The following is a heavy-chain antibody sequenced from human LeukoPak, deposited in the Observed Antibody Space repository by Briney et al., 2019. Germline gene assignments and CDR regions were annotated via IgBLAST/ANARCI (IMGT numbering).Heavy chain of an antibody. CDR1: GYTFTSYG. J-gene: IGHJ4*02. CDR2: ISAYNGNT. CDR3: ARDLYCSGGSCYSNYFDY. V-gene: IGHV1-18*01. Sequence: ASVTVSCKASGYTFTSYGISWVRQAPGQGLEWMGWISAYNGNTNYVQKLQGRVTMTTDTSTSTAYMELRSLRSDDTAVYYCARDLYCSGGSCYSNYFDYWGQGTLVTVSS. D-gene: IGHD2-15*01.